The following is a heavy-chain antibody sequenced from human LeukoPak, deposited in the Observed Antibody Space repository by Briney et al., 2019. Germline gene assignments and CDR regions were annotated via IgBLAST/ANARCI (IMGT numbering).Heavy chain of an antibody. D-gene: IGHD6-13*01. V-gene: IGHV3-53*01. CDR2: IYSGGGT. CDR3: ATGYSSSWYY. J-gene: IGHJ4*02. Sequence: GGSLRLSCAASGFSVSSNYMSWVRQAPGKGLEWVSVIYSGGGTYYADSVKGRFTISRGNSKNTLYLQMHSLRAEDTAVYYCATGYSSSWYYWGQGTLVTVSS. CDR1: GFSVSSNY.